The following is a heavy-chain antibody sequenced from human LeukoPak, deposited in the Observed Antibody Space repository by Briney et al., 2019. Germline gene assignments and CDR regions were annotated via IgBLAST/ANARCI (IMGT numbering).Heavy chain of an antibody. Sequence: PSETLSLTCAVYGGSFSGYYWSWIRQPPGKGLEWIGEINHSGSTNYNPSLKSRVTISVDTSKNQFSLKLSSVTAADTAVYYCARASITMVRGVSYYFDYWGQGTLVTVSS. V-gene: IGHV4-34*01. D-gene: IGHD3-10*01. CDR1: GGSFSGYY. J-gene: IGHJ4*02. CDR3: ARASITMVRGVSYYFDY. CDR2: INHSGST.